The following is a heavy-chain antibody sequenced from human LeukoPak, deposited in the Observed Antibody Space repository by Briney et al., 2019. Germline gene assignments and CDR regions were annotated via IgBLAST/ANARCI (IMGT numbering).Heavy chain of an antibody. CDR3: AREGGSYPNAFDI. D-gene: IGHD1-26*01. J-gene: IGHJ3*02. CDR1: GFTFSSYW. V-gene: IGHV3-7*01. CDR2: IKQDGSEK. Sequence: GGSLRLSCAASGFTFSSYWMSWVRQAPGKGLEWVANIKQDGSEKYYVDSVKGRFTISRDNAKNSLYLQMNSLRAEDTAVYYCAREGGSYPNAFDIWGQGTMVTVSS.